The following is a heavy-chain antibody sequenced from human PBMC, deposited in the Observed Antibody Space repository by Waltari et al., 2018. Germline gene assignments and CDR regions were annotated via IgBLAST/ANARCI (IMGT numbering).Heavy chain of an antibody. D-gene: IGHD6-19*01. CDR2: IYYSGST. V-gene: IGHV4-59*11. CDR3: ARGVILAVAGNYLDY. Sequence: QVQLQESGPGLVKPSETLSLTCTVSGGSISSHYWSWIRQPPGKGLEWIGYIYYSGSTNYDPSLKSRVIISVDTSKNQFSLKLSSVTAADTAVYYCARGVILAVAGNYLDYWGQGTLVTVSS. J-gene: IGHJ4*02. CDR1: GGSISSHY.